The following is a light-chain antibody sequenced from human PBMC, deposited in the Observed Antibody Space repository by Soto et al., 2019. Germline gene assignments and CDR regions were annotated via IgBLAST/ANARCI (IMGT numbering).Light chain of an antibody. J-gene: IGLJ3*02. CDR3: GTWDSSLSVWV. CDR2: ENN. CDR1: SSNIGNNY. Sequence: QAVVTQPPSMSAAPGQKVTISCSGSSSNIGNNYVSWYQQLPGTAPKLLIYENNKRPSGIPDRFSGSKSGTSATLGITGLQTGDEADYYCGTWDSSLSVWVFGGGTKVTVL. V-gene: IGLV1-51*02.